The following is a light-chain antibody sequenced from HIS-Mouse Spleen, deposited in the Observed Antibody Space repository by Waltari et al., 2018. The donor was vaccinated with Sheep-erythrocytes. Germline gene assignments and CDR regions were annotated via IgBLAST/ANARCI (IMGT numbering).Light chain of an antibody. V-gene: IGLV2-14*01. CDR1: SSDVGGYNF. Sequence: QSALTQPASVSGSPGQSITISCTGTSSDVGGYNFVSWYQQHPGKAPKLLIYEVSNLPSGVSHRFSGSQAGNTASLTISGLQAEDEADYYCSSYTSSSTWVFGGGTKLTVL. CDR3: SSYTSSSTWV. CDR2: EVS. J-gene: IGLJ3*02.